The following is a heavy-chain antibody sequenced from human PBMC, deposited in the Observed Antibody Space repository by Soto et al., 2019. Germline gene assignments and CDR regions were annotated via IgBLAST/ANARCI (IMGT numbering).Heavy chain of an antibody. D-gene: IGHD1-1*01. CDR3: ARNDDSGLDV. V-gene: IGHV3-48*02. CDR1: GFTFSRYS. Sequence: GGSLRLSCAASGFTFSRYSMNWVRQAPGKGLEWVSYISSSSSTIYYADSVKGRLTISRDNAKNPLYLQMNSLRDEDTAVYYSARNDDSGLDVWGQGTTVTVSS. J-gene: IGHJ6*02. CDR2: ISSSSSTI.